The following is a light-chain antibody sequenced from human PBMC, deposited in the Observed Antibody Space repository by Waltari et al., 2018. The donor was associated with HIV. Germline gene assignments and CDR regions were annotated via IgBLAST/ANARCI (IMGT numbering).Light chain of an antibody. J-gene: IGKJ4*01. CDR1: QDITGF. CDR3: QQYSAYPLT. V-gene: IGKV1-16*02. Sequence: DVQMTQSPSSLSVSIGDRVIITCRASQDITGFLAWFQPRPGTAPKSLIYGTSTLQSGVPSSKFSGSGSGTEFILTITNLQPEDTGTYYCQQYSAYPLTFGGGTKVEI. CDR2: GTS.